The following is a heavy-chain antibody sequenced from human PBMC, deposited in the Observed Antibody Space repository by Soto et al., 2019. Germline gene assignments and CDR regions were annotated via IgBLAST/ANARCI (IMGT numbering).Heavy chain of an antibody. Sequence: SETLSLTCTVSSGSISSGDYYWSWIRQPPGKGLEWIGYIYYSGSTYYNPSLKSRVTISVDTSKNQFSLKLSSVTAADTAVYYCASNSYGYTFYAYWGQGTLVTVSS. J-gene: IGHJ4*02. CDR2: IYYSGST. CDR1: SGSISSGDYY. D-gene: IGHD5-18*01. CDR3: ASNSYGYTFYAY. V-gene: IGHV4-30-4*01.